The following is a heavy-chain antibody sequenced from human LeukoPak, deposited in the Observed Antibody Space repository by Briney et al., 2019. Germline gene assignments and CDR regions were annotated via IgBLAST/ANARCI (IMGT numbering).Heavy chain of an antibody. V-gene: IGHV5-51*01. J-gene: IGHJ4*02. CDR3: ALSNEAFDSAGYFDY. CDR2: IYPNNSDS. D-gene: IGHD3-22*01. Sequence: GASLKISCKGSGYTFTNYWVGWVRQMPGKGLEWMGTIYPNNSDSRYNPSFRGQVTISVDRSITTAYLLWKSLKASGTAIYYCALSNEAFDSAGYFDYWGQGTLVTVSS. CDR1: GYTFTNYW.